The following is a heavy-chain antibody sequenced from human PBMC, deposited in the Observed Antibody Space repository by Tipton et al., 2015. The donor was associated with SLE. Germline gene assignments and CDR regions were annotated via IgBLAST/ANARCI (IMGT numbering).Heavy chain of an antibody. D-gene: IGHD4-17*01. Sequence: GLVKPSETLSLTCAVYGGSFSGYYCSWVRQPPGKGLEGIGEINHNGSTNYNPPLKSRVTISVDTSKNQFSLKLTSLTAADTAVYYCARGLYGDEPGYWGQGTLVTVSS. V-gene: IGHV4-34*01. CDR3: ARGLYGDEPGY. CDR2: INHNGST. J-gene: IGHJ4*02. CDR1: GGSFSGYY.